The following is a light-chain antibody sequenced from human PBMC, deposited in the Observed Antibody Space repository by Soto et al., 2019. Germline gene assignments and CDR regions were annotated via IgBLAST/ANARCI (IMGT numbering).Light chain of an antibody. J-gene: IGKJ2*01. V-gene: IGKV3-20*01. CDR1: QSITSNF. Sequence: EIVLTQSPGTLSLSPGERATLSCRASQSITSNFLAWYQQKPGQAPRLLIYGASTRAAGVPDRFSGSGSGTEFTLTITRLEPEDFAVYYCQQYGRSPLMYTLGQGTKLGV. CDR3: QQYGRSPLMYT. CDR2: GAS.